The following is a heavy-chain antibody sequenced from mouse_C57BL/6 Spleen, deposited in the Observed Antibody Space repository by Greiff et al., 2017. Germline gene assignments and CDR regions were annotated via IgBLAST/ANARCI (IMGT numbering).Heavy chain of an antibody. D-gene: IGHD2-5*01. CDR2: LYPGDGDT. CDR1: GYAFSSSW. J-gene: IGHJ2*01. Sequence: QVQLQQSGPELVKPGASVKISCKASGYAFSSSWMNWVKQRPGKGLEWIGRLYPGDGDTNYNGKFKGKATLTADKSSSTAYMQLSSLTSEDSAVYFCARSSYSNYVRYFDYWGQGTTLTVSS. V-gene: IGHV1-82*01. CDR3: ARSSYSNYVRYFDY.